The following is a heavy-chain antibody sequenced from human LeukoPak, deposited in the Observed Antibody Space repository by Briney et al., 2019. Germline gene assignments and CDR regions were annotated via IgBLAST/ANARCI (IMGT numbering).Heavy chain of an antibody. D-gene: IGHD3-3*01. J-gene: IGHJ4*02. CDR1: GGSISNSNYY. CDR2: IYYSGTT. V-gene: IGHV4-39*01. CDR3: TRRANGVVRIYFFDC. Sequence: SETLSLTCTVSGGSISNSNYYWGWIRQPPGKGLEWIGSIYYSGTTYYNPSLESRVTISVDTSKNQFSLKLSSVTATDTAVNSCTRRANGVVRIYFFDCWGQGTLVTVSS.